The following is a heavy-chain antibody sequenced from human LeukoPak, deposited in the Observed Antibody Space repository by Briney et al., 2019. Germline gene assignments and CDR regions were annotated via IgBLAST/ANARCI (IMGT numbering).Heavy chain of an antibody. V-gene: IGHV4-39*01. J-gene: IGHJ4*02. Sequence: SETLSLTCTVSGGSISSSSYYWGWIRQPPGKGLEWIGSIYYSGSTYYNPSLKSRVTISVDTSKNQFSLKLRSVTAADTAVYYCARGGSTHYWGQGTLVTVSS. D-gene: IGHD2-15*01. CDR3: ARGGSTHY. CDR1: GGSISSSSYY. CDR2: IYYSGST.